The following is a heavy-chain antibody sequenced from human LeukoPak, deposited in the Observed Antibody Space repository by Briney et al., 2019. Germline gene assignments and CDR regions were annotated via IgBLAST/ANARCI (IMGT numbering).Heavy chain of an antibody. CDR2: IYPGDSDT. J-gene: IGHJ4*02. D-gene: IGHD3-10*01. CDR1: GYSFTTYW. Sequence: GESLKISCKGSGYSFTTYWIAWVRQMPGKGLQWMGIIYPGDSDTRYSPSFQGQVTISADKSISTAYLQWSSLKASDTAMYYCARRTRGSDRDYWGQGTLVTVSS. V-gene: IGHV5-51*01. CDR3: ARRTRGSDRDY.